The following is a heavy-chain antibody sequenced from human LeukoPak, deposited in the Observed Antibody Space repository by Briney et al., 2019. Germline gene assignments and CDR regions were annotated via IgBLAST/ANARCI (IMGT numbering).Heavy chain of an antibody. CDR3: AKDPRATPTRGWDDI. CDR1: GFTFSSYA. D-gene: IGHD5-12*01. V-gene: IGHV3-23*01. J-gene: IGHJ3*02. CDR2: ISGSGGST. Sequence: GGSLRLSCAASGFTFSSYAMSWVRQAPGKGLEWVSTISGSGGSTYYADSVKGRFTISRDNSKNTLYLQMNSLRAEDTAVYYCAKDPRATPTRGWDDIWGQGTMVTVSS.